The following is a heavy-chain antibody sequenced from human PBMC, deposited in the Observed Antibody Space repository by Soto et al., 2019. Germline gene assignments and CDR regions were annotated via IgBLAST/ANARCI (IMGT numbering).Heavy chain of an antibody. J-gene: IGHJ3*02. D-gene: IGHD6-13*01. CDR3: ASLHSSWPHAFDI. Sequence: QVQLVQSGAEVKKPGSSVKVSCKASGGTFSSYAISWVRQAPGQGLEWMGGIIPIFGTANYAQKFQGRVTSTAHESTSTAYMEMSSLRSEDTAVYYCASLHSSWPHAFDIWGQGTMVTVSS. V-gene: IGHV1-69*12. CDR2: IIPIFGTA. CDR1: GGTFSSYA.